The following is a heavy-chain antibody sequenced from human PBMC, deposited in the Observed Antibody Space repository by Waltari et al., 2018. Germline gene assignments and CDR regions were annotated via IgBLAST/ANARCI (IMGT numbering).Heavy chain of an antibody. D-gene: IGHD3-3*01. CDR2: IYYSGST. Sequence: QVQLQESGPGLVKPSETLSLTCTVPGGSISSYYWSWIRQPPGKGLEWIGYIYYSGSTNYNPSLKSRVTISVDTSKNQFSLKLSSVTAADTAVYYCARDRYYDFWSGYYTPSGYYGMDVWGQGTTVTVSS. J-gene: IGHJ6*02. CDR3: ARDRYYDFWSGYYTPSGYYGMDV. V-gene: IGHV4-59*01. CDR1: GGSISSYY.